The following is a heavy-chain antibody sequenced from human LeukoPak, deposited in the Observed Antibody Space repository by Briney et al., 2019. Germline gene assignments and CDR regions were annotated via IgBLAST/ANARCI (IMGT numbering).Heavy chain of an antibody. CDR1: GFTFSSYG. J-gene: IGHJ4*02. CDR2: ITGIVNST. V-gene: IGHV3-23*01. D-gene: IGHD2-15*01. Sequence: GGSLRLSCAASGFTFSSYGMSWVRQAPGKGLEWVSTITGIVNSTFYADPVKGRFTISRDHSKNTLYLQMNSLRAEDTAIYYCAKGRGYCSGGSCYSDYWGQGTLVTVSS. CDR3: AKGRGYCSGGSCYSDY.